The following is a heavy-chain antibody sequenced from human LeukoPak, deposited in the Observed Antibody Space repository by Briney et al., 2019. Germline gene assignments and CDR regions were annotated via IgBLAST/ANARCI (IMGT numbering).Heavy chain of an antibody. CDR3: ARAQYYYGSGSYYPGLYYYYGMDV. D-gene: IGHD3-10*01. V-gene: IGHV1-69*01. CDR2: IIPIFGTA. Sequence: SVKVSCKASGGTFSSYAISWVRQAAGQGLEWMGGIIPIFGTANYAQKFQGRVTITADESTSTAYMELSSLRSEDTAVYYCARAQYYYGSGSYYPGLYYYYGMDVWGRGTTVTVSS. CDR1: GGTFSSYA. J-gene: IGHJ6*04.